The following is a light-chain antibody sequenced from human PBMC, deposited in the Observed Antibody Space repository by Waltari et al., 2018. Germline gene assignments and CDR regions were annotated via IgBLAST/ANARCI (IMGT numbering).Light chain of an antibody. CDR1: QSIGRY. J-gene: IGKJ1*01. CDR3: QNHERLPAT. CDR2: AAS. V-gene: IGKV3-20*01. Sequence: VVLMQSPGTLSLSPGERATLPCRASQSIGRYLVWYQQRPGQAPRLLIYAASTRATGIPDRFSGSGSGTDFTLTISRLEPEDFAVYYCQNHERLPATFGQGTKVEIK.